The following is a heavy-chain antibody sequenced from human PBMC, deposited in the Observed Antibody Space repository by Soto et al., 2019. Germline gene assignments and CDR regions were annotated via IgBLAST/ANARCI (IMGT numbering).Heavy chain of an antibody. V-gene: IGHV3-9*01. D-gene: IGHD6-6*01. Sequence: PGWSLRLSCATSGFPFSDYAMHWVRQAPGKGLEWVSGISWNSGSIGYADSVKGRFTISRDNAKNSLYLQMNSLRAEDTALYYCAKDFRPFSSSWPSFDYWGQGTLVTVSS. CDR1: GFPFSDYA. J-gene: IGHJ4*02. CDR2: ISWNSGSI. CDR3: AKDFRPFSSSWPSFDY.